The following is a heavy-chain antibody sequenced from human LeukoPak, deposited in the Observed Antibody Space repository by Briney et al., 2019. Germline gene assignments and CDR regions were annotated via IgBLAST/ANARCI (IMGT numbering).Heavy chain of an antibody. D-gene: IGHD4-23*01. Sequence: GGSLRLSCAAPRFSPSNYRMSSGRAALGKGLWYVAKIRERGSVKYYVDSLRGRFTISTENAENSLYLQVNSMRAEDTAVYYCARGRYGGNSYYFDYWGQGTLVTVSS. J-gene: IGHJ4*02. CDR2: IRERGSVK. V-gene: IGHV3-7*01. CDR1: RFSPSNYR. CDR3: ARGRYGGNSYYFDY.